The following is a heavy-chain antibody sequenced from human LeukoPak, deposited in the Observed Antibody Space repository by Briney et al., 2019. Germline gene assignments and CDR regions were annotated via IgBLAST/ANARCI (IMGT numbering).Heavy chain of an antibody. CDR2: IIPIFGTA. D-gene: IGHD6-13*01. Sequence: GASVKVSCKASGGTFSSYAISWVRQAPGQGLEWMGGIIPIFGTANYAQKFQGRVTITADESTSTAYMELSSLRSEDTAVYYCARDYIAAAGTRIGWFDPWAREPWSPSPQ. CDR3: ARDYIAAAGTRIGWFDP. J-gene: IGHJ5*02. V-gene: IGHV1-69*01. CDR1: GGTFSSYA.